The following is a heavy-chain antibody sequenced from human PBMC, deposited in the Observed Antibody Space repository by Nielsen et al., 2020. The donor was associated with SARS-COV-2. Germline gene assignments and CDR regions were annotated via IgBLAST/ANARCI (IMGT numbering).Heavy chain of an antibody. D-gene: IGHD3-16*01. CDR1: GFTVSSNY. Sequence: GGSLRLSCAASGFTVSSNYMSWVRQAPGKGLEWVANIKQDGSEKYYVDSVKGRFTISRDNAKNSLYLQMNSLRAEDTAVYYCARDWRSLDYWGQGTLVTVSS. V-gene: IGHV3-7*01. CDR2: IKQDGSEK. J-gene: IGHJ4*02. CDR3: ARDWRSLDY.